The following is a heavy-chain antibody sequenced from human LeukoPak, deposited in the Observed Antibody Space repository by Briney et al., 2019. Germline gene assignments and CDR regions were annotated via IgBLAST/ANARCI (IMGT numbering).Heavy chain of an antibody. CDR3: ARSDGYGLVGI. V-gene: IGHV4-39*07. CDR2: IYYSGTT. CDR1: GGSISSSSYY. D-gene: IGHD5-18*01. J-gene: IGHJ3*02. Sequence: SETLSLTCTVSGGSISSSSYYWGWIRQPPGKGLEWIGSIYYSGTTSYNPSLKSRVTISVDTSKNQFSLKLSSVTAADTAVYYCARSDGYGLVGIWGQGTMVTVSS.